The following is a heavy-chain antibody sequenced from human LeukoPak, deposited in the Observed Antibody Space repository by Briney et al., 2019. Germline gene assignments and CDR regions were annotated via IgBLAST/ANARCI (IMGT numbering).Heavy chain of an antibody. Sequence: GGSLRLSCAASGFTFSSYGMHWVRQAPGKGLEWVAVLWYDGSNKYYADSVKGRFTISRDNSKNTLYLQMNSLRAEDTAVYYCAKDLVGYCSSTSCSPFDPWGQGTLVTVSS. J-gene: IGHJ5*02. CDR2: LWYDGSNK. CDR3: AKDLVGYCSSTSCSPFDP. V-gene: IGHV3-33*06. CDR1: GFTFSSYG. D-gene: IGHD2-2*01.